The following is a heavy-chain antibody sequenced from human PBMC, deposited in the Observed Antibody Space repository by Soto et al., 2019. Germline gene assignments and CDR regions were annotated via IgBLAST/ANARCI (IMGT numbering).Heavy chain of an antibody. CDR2: FFSGST. CDR3: ATTRGLAVGGSFNY. D-gene: IGHD6-13*01. Sequence: QLQLQELGPGLVRPSETLSLTCSVSGGSITSRSSYWAWIRQPPGKGLEWIGTFFSGSTFSNPSLRSRVTISKDTSRNQFSLKLTSVAATDTAMYYCATTRGLAVGGSFNYWGQGALVTVSS. CDR1: GGSITSRSSY. V-gene: IGHV4-39*01. J-gene: IGHJ4*02.